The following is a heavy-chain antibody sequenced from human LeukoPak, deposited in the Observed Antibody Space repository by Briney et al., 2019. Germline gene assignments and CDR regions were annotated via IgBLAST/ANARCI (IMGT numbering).Heavy chain of an antibody. CDR2: IKQDGSEK. CDR3: ATDYSSSWYPGDY. J-gene: IGHJ4*02. D-gene: IGHD6-13*01. CDR1: GFTFSRYW. V-gene: IGHV3-7*01. Sequence: GGSLRLSCAASGFTFSRYWMSWVRQAPGKGLEWVANIKQDGSEKYYVDSVKGRFTISRDNAKNSLYLQMNSLRAEDTAVYYCATDYSSSWYPGDYWGQGTLVTVSS.